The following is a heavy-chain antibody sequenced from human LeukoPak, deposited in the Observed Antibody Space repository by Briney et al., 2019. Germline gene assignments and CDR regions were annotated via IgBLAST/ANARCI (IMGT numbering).Heavy chain of an antibody. V-gene: IGHV1-18*01. CDR1: GYTFTSYG. CDR2: ISAYNGNT. CDR3: ARGNYDILTGYYDDY. J-gene: IGHJ4*02. Sequence: ASVKVSCKASGYTFTSYGISWVRQAPGQGLEWMGWISAYNGNTNYAQKLQGRVTMTTDTSTSTAYMELRSLRSDDTAVYYCARGNYDILTGYYDDYWGQGTLVTVSS. D-gene: IGHD3-9*01.